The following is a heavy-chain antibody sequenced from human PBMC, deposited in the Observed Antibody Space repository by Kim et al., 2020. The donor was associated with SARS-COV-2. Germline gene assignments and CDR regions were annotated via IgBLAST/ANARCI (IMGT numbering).Heavy chain of an antibody. J-gene: IGHJ4*02. CDR3: LGASGGNSPFDY. D-gene: IGHD2-21*02. V-gene: IGHV3-74*01. Sequence: GGSLRLSCSASGFTFSTYWMHWVRQAPGKGLVWVSGLNRDGSSTNYADSVKGRFTISRDNAKNTLYLQMNSLRAEDTAVYYCLGASGGNSPFDYWGQGTLVTVSS. CDR2: LNRDGSST. CDR1: GFTFSTYW.